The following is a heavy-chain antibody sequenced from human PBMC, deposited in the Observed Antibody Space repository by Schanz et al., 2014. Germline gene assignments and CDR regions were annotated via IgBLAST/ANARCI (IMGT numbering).Heavy chain of an antibody. J-gene: IGHJ6*03. V-gene: IGHV3-11*06. CDR1: GFTFSDYY. CDR2: ISGSSIHK. CDR3: ARDAVALVPEYFMDV. D-gene: IGHD2-15*01. Sequence: QVYLVESGGDLVKPGGSLRLSCAASGFTFSDYYMAWIRQAPGKGLEWVSHISGSSIHKNYADSVKGRFSISRDNGETSVYLQINSLRVEDTAVYYCARDAVALVPEYFMDVWGKGTPXTVSS.